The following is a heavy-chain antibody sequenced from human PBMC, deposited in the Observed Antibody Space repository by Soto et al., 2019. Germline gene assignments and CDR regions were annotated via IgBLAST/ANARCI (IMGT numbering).Heavy chain of an antibody. J-gene: IGHJ3*02. D-gene: IGHD3-10*01. CDR3: AHRLLGSGSYTPGDAFDI. CDR2: IYWDDAK. Sequence: QITLKESGPTLVKPTQTLTLTCTFSGFSLSTSGVGVGWIRQPPGKALEWLALIYWDDAKCYSPSLKSSLTITKDTSKIQVVLTMTNMDPVDTATYYCAHRLLGSGSYTPGDAFDIWGQGTMVTVSS. V-gene: IGHV2-5*02. CDR1: GFSLSTSGVG.